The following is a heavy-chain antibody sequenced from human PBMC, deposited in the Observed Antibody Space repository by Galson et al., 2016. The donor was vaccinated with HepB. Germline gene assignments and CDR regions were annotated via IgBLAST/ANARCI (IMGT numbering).Heavy chain of an antibody. CDR1: GYTFTSYT. CDR3: ARVRYSPSTRYYFDY. J-gene: IGHJ4*02. CDR2: INADNGNT. V-gene: IGHV1-3*01. D-gene: IGHD1-26*01. Sequence: SVKVSCKASGYTFTSYTIHWLRQAPGQSLEWLGWINADNGNTMYSQKFQGRVTISRDTSANTAYLELISLRSEDTAVYFCARVRYSPSTRYYFDYWGQGTLVTVSS.